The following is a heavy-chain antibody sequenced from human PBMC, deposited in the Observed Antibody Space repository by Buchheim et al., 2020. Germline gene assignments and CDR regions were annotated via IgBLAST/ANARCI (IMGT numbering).Heavy chain of an antibody. CDR1: GFTFSSYA. D-gene: IGHD2-2*01. CDR2: ISYDGSNK. Sequence: QVQLVESGGGVVQPGRSLRLSCAASGFTFSSYAMHWVRQAPGKGLEWVAVISYDGSNKYYADSVKGRFPISRDNSKNTLYLQMNSLRAEDTAVYYCARDLADIVVVPAAMLDYYYGMDVWGQGTT. CDR3: ARDLADIVVVPAAMLDYYYGMDV. J-gene: IGHJ6*02. V-gene: IGHV3-30*04.